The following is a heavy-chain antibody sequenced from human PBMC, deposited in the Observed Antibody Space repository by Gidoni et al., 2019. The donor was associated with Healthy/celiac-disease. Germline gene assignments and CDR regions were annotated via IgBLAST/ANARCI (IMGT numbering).Heavy chain of an antibody. J-gene: IGHJ6*02. CDR3: ARVPHIAARPGYYYYGMDV. V-gene: IGHV4-34*01. CDR2: IRHSGST. CDR1: GWSFSGYY. Sequence: QVQLQQWGAGPLKASETLSLTCAVTGWSFSGYYRSWIRQPPGKGLEWIGEIRHSGSTNYNPSLTSRVTISVDTSKIHFSLTLSSVSAADTAVYYCARVPHIAARPGYYYYGMDVWGQGTTVTVSS. D-gene: IGHD6-6*01.